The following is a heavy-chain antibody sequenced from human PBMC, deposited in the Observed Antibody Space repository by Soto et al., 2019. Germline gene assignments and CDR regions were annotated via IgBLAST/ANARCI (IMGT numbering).Heavy chain of an antibody. J-gene: IGHJ4*02. CDR1: GFSLSNARMG. CDR2: IFSNDEK. CDR3: ARSLDYYGSGYFDY. Sequence: QVTLKESGPVLVKPTETLTLTCTVSGFSLSNARMGVSWIRQPPGKALEWLAHIFSNDEKSYSTSLKSRLTISTDTSKSQGVRTMTNMDPVDTAIYYCARSLDYYGSGYFDYWGQGTLVTVSS. D-gene: IGHD3-10*01. V-gene: IGHV2-26*01.